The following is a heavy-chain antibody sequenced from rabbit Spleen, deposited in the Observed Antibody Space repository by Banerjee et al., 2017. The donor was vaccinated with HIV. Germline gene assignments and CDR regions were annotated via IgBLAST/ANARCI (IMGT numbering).Heavy chain of an antibody. V-gene: IGHV1S7*01. CDR1: GFTLSSYY. CDR3: ARDGAGSSYFNL. CDR2: IDPVFGIT. D-gene: IGHD8-1*01. Sequence: QLEESAGGLVQPGGSLKLSCKASGFTLSSYYMNWVRQAPGKGLEWIGYIDPVFGITYYANWVNGRFTISSHNAQNTLYLQLNSLTAADTATYFCARDGAGSSYFNLWGPGTLVTVS. J-gene: IGHJ4*01.